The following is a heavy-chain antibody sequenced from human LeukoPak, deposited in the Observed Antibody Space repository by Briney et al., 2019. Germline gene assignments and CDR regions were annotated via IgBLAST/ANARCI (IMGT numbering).Heavy chain of an antibody. V-gene: IGHV1-46*01. CDR1: GYTFTIYY. CDR2: INPSGGST. D-gene: IGHD2-2*03. Sequence: ASVKVSCKASGYTFTIYYMHWVRQAPGQGLEWMGIINPSGGSTSYAQKFQGRVTMTRDTSTSTAYMELSSLGSEDTAVYYCARDRTLDSSFCYYGMDVWGQGTTVTVSS. J-gene: IGHJ6*02. CDR3: ARDRTLDSSFCYYGMDV.